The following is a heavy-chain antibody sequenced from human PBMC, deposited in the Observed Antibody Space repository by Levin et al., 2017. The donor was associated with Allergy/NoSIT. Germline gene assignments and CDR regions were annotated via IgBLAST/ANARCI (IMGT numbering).Heavy chain of an antibody. CDR2: INRDTTYI. D-gene: IGHD6-19*01. Sequence: LSLTCAASGFTFSSYSMSWVRQAPGKGLEWVSTINRDTTYISYADSVKGRFTVSRDNAKDSLYLQMNSLRAEDTALYYCARDSSGWSRDYWGQGTLVTVSS. CDR3: ARDSSGWSRDY. J-gene: IGHJ4*02. CDR1: GFTFSSYS. V-gene: IGHV3-21*01.